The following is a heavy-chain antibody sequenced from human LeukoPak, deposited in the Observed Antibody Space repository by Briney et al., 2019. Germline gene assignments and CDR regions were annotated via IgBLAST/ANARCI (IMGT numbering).Heavy chain of an antibody. J-gene: IGHJ6*03. D-gene: IGHD1-26*01. CDR1: GFTFSDYY. CDR2: ISSSGSTI. CDR3: ARDVSGSYSDYMDV. Sequence: PGGSLRLSCAASGFTFSDYYMSWIRQAPGKGLEWVSYISSSGSTIYYADSVKGRFTISRDNAKNSLYLQMNSLRAEDTAVYYCARDVSGSYSDYMDVWGKGTTVTVSS. V-gene: IGHV3-11*04.